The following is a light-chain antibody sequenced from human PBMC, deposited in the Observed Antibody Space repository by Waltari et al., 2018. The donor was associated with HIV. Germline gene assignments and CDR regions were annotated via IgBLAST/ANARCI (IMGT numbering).Light chain of an antibody. CDR2: EGS. Sequence: QSALTQPASVSGSPGQSITISCTGTSSDVGICNLVSWYQQYPGKAPKLMIYEGSKRPSGVSNRFSGSKSGNTASLTISGLQTEDEADYYCCSYAGSFVVFGGGTKLTVL. CDR1: SSDVGICNL. J-gene: IGLJ2*01. V-gene: IGLV2-23*01. CDR3: CSYAGSFVV.